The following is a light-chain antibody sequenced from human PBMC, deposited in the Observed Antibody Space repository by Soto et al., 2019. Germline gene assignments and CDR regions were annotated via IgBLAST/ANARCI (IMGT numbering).Light chain of an antibody. V-gene: IGLV2-8*01. J-gene: IGLJ2*01. Sequence: QSVLTQPPSASGSPGQSVTISCNGTSSDVGNYNFVSWYRQHPGKAPKLIIYEVTKRPSGVPDRFSGSKSGNTASLTVSGLQAEDEADYYCSSYAGNNNMVFGGGTKLTVL. CDR3: SSYAGNNNMV. CDR2: EVT. CDR1: SSDVGNYNF.